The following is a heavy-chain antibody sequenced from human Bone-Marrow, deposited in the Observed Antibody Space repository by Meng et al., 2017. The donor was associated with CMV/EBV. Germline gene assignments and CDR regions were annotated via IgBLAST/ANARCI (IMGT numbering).Heavy chain of an antibody. CDR2: ISSSGSTI. CDR1: GFTFSSYE. V-gene: IGHV3-48*03. CDR3: AMSPSRGYYYYGMAV. J-gene: IGHJ6*02. D-gene: IGHD6-13*01. Sequence: GESLKISCAASGFTFSSYEMNWVRQAPGKGLEWVSYISSSGSTIYYADSVKGRFTSSRDNAKNSLYLQMNSLRAEDTAVYYCAMSPSRGYYYYGMAVWGQGTTVTVSS.